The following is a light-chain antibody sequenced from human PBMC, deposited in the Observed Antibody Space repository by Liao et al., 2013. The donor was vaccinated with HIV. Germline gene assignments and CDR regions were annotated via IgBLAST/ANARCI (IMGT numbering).Light chain of an antibody. J-gene: IGLJ1*01. V-gene: IGLV3-1*01. CDR1: NVGDKL. CDR3: QVWDSRTPFV. CDR2: QNT. Sequence: SYELAQPPSVSVSPGQTATITCSGDNVGDKLVSWYQRKPGQSPEVVIYQNTRRPSGIPDRFSGSNSGNTATLTISGTQAMDEADYFCQVWDSRTPFVFGSGTKVTVL.